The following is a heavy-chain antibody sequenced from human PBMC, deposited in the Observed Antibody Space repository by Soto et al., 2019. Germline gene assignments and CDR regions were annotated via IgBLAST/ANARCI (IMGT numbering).Heavy chain of an antibody. CDR1: GYTFTGYY. J-gene: IGHJ6*02. CDR2: INPNSGGT. V-gene: IGHV1-2*02. Sequence: ASVKVSCKASGYTFTGYYMHWVRQAPGQGLEWMGWINPNSGGTNYAQKFQGRVTMTRDTSISTAYMELSRLRSDDTAVYYCARGGIGQWLVTHYGMDVWGQGTTVPSP. CDR3: ARGGIGQWLVTHYGMDV. D-gene: IGHD6-19*01.